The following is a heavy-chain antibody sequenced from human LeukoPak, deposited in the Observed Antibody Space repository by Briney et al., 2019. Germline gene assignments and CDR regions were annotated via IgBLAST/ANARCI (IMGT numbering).Heavy chain of an antibody. CDR3: AKGYRVGGVIDHFDY. CDR2: INTDGTTT. J-gene: IGHJ4*02. CDR1: GFTFSTYW. V-gene: IGHV3-74*01. Sequence: PGGSLRLSCAASGFTFSTYWMHWVRQAPGKGPVWVSRINTDGTTTTYADSVKGRFTISRDNAKNTLYLQMNSLRAEDTAVYSCAKGYRVGGVIDHFDYWGQGTLVTVSS. D-gene: IGHD3-16*02.